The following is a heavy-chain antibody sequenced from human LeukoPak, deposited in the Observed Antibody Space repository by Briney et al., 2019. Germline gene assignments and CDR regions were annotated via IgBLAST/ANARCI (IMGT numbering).Heavy chain of an antibody. CDR3: ARDTDILTGYYDIYYYGMDV. CDR1: GGTFSSYA. Sequence: ASVKVSCKASGGTFSSYAISWVRQAPGQGLEWMGGIIPIFGTANYAQKFQGRVTITADESTSTAYMELSSLRSEDTAVYYCARDTDILTGYYDIYYYGMDVWGQGTTVTVSS. J-gene: IGHJ6*02. D-gene: IGHD3-9*01. CDR2: IIPIFGTA. V-gene: IGHV1-69*13.